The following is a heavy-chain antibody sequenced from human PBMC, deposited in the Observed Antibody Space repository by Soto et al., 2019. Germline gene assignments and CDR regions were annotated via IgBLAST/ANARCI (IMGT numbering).Heavy chain of an antibody. J-gene: IGHJ3*02. CDR3: ARDNPWLSGTPAFDI. D-gene: IGHD1-7*01. Sequence: QVQLQESGPGLVKSSETLSLSCSVSGGSISSGGYYWSWIRQHPGKGLEWIGYIYHSGSTYYNPSLESRVTISADTSKNQFSPRLSSVTAADTAVYYCARDNPWLSGTPAFDIWGQGTMVTVSS. CDR1: GGSISSGGYY. CDR2: IYHSGST. V-gene: IGHV4-31*03.